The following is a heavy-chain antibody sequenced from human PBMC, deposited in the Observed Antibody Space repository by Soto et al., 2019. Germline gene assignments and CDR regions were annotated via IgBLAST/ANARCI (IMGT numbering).Heavy chain of an antibody. CDR3: ARTGRSGLRWLDFFDP. Sequence: GESLKISCKGSGYSFTSYWIGWVRQMPGKGLEWMGIIYPGDSDTRYSPSFQGQVTISADKSISTAYLQWSSLKASDSATYFCARTGRSGLRWLDFFDPWGQGTLVTVSS. D-gene: IGHD4-17*01. V-gene: IGHV5-51*01. CDR1: GYSFTSYW. J-gene: IGHJ5*02. CDR2: IYPGDSDT.